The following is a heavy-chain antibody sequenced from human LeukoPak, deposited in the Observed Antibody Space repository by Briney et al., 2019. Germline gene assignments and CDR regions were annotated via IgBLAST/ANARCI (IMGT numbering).Heavy chain of an antibody. CDR1: GGSISTSNYY. J-gene: IGHJ6*03. D-gene: IGHD3-10*01. Sequence: SETLSLTCTVSGGSISTSNYYWGWIRQPPGKGLEWIGSIYYSGSTYYNPSLKSRVTTSVDTSKNQFSLKLSSVTAADTAVYYCARESYGSRSYDYYYYYMDVWGKGTTVTVSS. CDR3: ARESYGSRSYDYYYYYMDV. V-gene: IGHV4-39*07. CDR2: IYYSGST.